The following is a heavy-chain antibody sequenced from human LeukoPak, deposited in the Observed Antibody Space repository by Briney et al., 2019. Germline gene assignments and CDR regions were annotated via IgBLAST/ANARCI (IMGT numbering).Heavy chain of an antibody. CDR2: IRYDGSNK. D-gene: IGHD6-13*01. J-gene: IGHJ5*02. Sequence: GGSLRLSCAASGFTFSSYGMHWVRQAPGKGLEWVAFIRYDGSNKYYADSVKGRFTISRDNSKNTLYLQMNSLRAEDTAVYYCAKDPPYSSSWYTVWFDPWGQGTLVTVSS. CDR1: GFTFSSYG. V-gene: IGHV3-30*02. CDR3: AKDPPYSSSWYTVWFDP.